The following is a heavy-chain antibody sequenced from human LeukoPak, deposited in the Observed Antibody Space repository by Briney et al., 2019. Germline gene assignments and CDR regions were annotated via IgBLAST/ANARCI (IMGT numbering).Heavy chain of an antibody. CDR1: EFTFSSYW. Sequence: PGGSLRLSCAASEFTFSSYWMTWVRQAPGKGLEWVANINQGGSQKNYVDSVKGRFTISRDNAKNSLYLQMNSLRAEDTGAYYCARVQFGKIDYWGQGILVTVSS. V-gene: IGHV3-7*04. J-gene: IGHJ4*02. D-gene: IGHD5-24*01. CDR3: ARVQFGKIDY. CDR2: INQGGSQK.